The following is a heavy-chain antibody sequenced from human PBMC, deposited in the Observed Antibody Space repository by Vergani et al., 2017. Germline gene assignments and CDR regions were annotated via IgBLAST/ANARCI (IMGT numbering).Heavy chain of an antibody. Sequence: QVQLQESGPGLVKPSQTLSLTCTVSGGSISSGGYYWSWIRQHPGKGLEWMGIIYPGDSDTRYSPSFQGQVTISADKSISTAYLQWSSLKASDTAMYYCASTYYYDSSGPSAFDICGQGTMVTVSS. D-gene: IGHD3-22*01. V-gene: IGHV4-31*01. J-gene: IGHJ3*02. CDR3: ASTYYYDSSGPSAFDI. CDR1: GGSISSGGYY. CDR2: IYPGDSDT.